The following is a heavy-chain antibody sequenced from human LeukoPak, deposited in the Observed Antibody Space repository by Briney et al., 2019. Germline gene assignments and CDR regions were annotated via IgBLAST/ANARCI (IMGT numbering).Heavy chain of an antibody. V-gene: IGHV1-8*03. Sequence: ASVKVSCKASGYTFTSYDINWVRQATGQGLEWMGWMNPNSGNTGYAQKFQGRVTITRNTSISTAYMELRSLRSEDTAVYYCARGPYYYDSSGYYTFDYWGQGTLVTVSS. D-gene: IGHD3-22*01. CDR2: MNPNSGNT. CDR1: GYTFTSYD. J-gene: IGHJ4*02. CDR3: ARGPYYYDSSGYYTFDY.